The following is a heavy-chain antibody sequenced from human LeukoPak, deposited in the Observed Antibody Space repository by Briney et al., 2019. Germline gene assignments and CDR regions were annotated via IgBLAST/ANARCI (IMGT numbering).Heavy chain of an antibody. CDR3: AKDSSSWSYYMDV. J-gene: IGHJ6*03. V-gene: IGHV3-30*18. Sequence: GRSLRLSCAASGFTFSNHGMHWVRQAPGKGLECVAVISYDGSNKYYADSVKGRFTISRDNAKNTLYLQMNSLRAEDTAVHYCAKDSSSWSYYMDVWGKGTTVTVSS. D-gene: IGHD6-13*01. CDR2: ISYDGSNK. CDR1: GFTFSNHG.